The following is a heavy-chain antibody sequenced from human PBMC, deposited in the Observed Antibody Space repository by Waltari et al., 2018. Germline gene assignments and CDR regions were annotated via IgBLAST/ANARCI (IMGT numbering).Heavy chain of an antibody. D-gene: IGHD1-26*01. CDR2: IYQSGST. Sequence: QVQLQESGPGLLKPSETLSLTCAVSGYSISSGYYWGWIRQPPGKGLEWIVSIYQSGSTYYNPSLKSRVTISVATSKNQFSLKLSSVTAADPAVYYCARVHSGSHLGAFDIWGQGTMVTVSS. CDR1: GYSISSGYY. J-gene: IGHJ3*02. V-gene: IGHV4-38-2*01. CDR3: ARVHSGSHLGAFDI.